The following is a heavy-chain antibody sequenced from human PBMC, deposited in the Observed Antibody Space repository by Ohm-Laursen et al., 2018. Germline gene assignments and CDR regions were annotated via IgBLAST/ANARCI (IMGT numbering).Heavy chain of an antibody. D-gene: IGHD1-26*01. V-gene: IGHV3-11*01. CDR2: ISSSGFIM. Sequence: SLRLSCAASGFTFSDYYMTWIRQAPGKGLEWVSFISSSGFIMYYGDSVRGRFTISRDNAKNSLYLQMNSLRPEDTAVYYCARLLSGSSPEDYWGQETLVTVSS. CDR1: GFTFSDYY. J-gene: IGHJ4*02. CDR3: ARLLSGSSPEDY.